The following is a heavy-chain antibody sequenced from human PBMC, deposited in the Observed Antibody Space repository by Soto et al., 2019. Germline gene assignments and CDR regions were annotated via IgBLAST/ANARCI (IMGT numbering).Heavy chain of an antibody. CDR3: ARATSDTTLVDFYYSGMDV. J-gene: IGHJ6*02. Sequence: QVQLVQSGAEVKKPGASVKVSCKASGYTFTNYDINWVRQAAGQGLEWMGWMNPNSGNTGYTQKFQGRVTMTRSTSLTTAYMELSGLRSEDTAVYYCARATSDTTLVDFYYSGMDVWGQGTTVTVSS. CDR2: MNPNSGNT. D-gene: IGHD5-18*01. CDR1: GYTFTNYD. V-gene: IGHV1-8*01.